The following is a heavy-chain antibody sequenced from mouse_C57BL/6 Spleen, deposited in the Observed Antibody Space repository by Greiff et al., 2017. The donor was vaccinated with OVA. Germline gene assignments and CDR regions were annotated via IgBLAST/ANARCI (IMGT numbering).Heavy chain of an antibody. Sequence: QVQLQHPGAELVKPGASVKMSCKASGYTFTSYWITWVKQRPGQGLEWIGDIYPGSGSTNYNEKFKSKATLTVDTSSSTAYMQLSSLTSEDSAVYYCARRIYGNYVGYAMDYWGQGTSVTVSS. J-gene: IGHJ4*01. CDR2: IYPGSGST. CDR1: GYTFTSYW. V-gene: IGHV1-55*01. D-gene: IGHD2-1*01. CDR3: ARRIYGNYVGYAMDY.